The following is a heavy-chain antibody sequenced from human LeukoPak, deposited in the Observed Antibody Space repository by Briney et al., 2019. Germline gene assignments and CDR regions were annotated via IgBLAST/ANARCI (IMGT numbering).Heavy chain of an antibody. V-gene: IGHV4-39*07. Sequence: PSETLSLTCTVSGGSISSSSYYWGWIRQPPGKGLEWIGSIYYSGSTYYNPSLKSRVTISVDTSKNQFSLKLSSVTAADTAVYYCARVVEMATITYFDYWGQGTLVTVSS. CDR2: IYYSGST. D-gene: IGHD5-24*01. J-gene: IGHJ4*02. CDR3: ARVVEMATITYFDY. CDR1: GGSISSSSYY.